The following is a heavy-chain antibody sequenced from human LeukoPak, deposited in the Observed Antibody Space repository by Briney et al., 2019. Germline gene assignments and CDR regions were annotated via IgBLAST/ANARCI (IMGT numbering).Heavy chain of an antibody. J-gene: IGHJ3*02. CDR2: ISTSSSYI. Sequence: PGGSLRLSCAVSGFTFSRYSMNWVRQAPGKGLEWVSFISTSSSYIYYADSVKGRFTISRDNAKNSLYLQMSSLRADDTAVYYCARTDRTGALGRFRMRSDAFDIWGQGTMVTVSS. CDR1: GFTFSRYS. D-gene: IGHD3-3*01. CDR3: ARTDRTGALGRFRMRSDAFDI. V-gene: IGHV3-21*04.